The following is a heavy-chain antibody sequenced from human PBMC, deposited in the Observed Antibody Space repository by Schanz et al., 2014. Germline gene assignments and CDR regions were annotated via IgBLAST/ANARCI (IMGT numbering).Heavy chain of an antibody. CDR2: INPSEGGT. CDR1: GYTFTNFY. Sequence: QVQLVQSGTEVKKPGASVKVSCKASGYTFTNFYIHWVRQAPGQGLEWVGIINPSEGGTSFPQKFKDRLTMTRDTSTSTFYMELSSLRSEDTAVYYCARDLRGRYYGSGSLDIWGQGTLVTVSS. J-gene: IGHJ4*02. V-gene: IGHV1-46*01. D-gene: IGHD3-10*01. CDR3: ARDLRGRYYGSGSLDI.